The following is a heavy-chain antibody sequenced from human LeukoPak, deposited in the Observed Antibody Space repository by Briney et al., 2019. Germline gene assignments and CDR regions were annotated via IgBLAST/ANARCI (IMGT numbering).Heavy chain of an antibody. D-gene: IGHD7-27*01. J-gene: IGHJ4*02. V-gene: IGHV1-2*02. CDR1: GYTFTAYY. CDR2: ISPYTGGT. CDR3: ARDHNSENWGSLGR. Sequence: ASVQVSCKASGYTFTAYYIHWVRQAPGQGLEWMGWISPYTGGTNYAQKFQGRLTITQDTSSNTVYMDLNRLTSDDTAVYYCARDHNSENWGSLGRWGQGTLVTVSS.